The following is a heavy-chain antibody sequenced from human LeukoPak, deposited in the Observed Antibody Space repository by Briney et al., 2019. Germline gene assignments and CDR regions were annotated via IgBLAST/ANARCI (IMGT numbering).Heavy chain of an antibody. V-gene: IGHV3-74*01. Sequence: PGGSLRLSCAASGFTFSSYWMHWVRQAPGKGLVWVSRINSDGSSTSYADSVKGRFTIPRDNAKNTLYLQMNSLRAEDTAVYYCARGGDGYYFDYWGQGTLVTVSS. CDR1: GFTFSSYW. CDR3: ARGGDGYYFDY. J-gene: IGHJ4*02. CDR2: INSDGSST. D-gene: IGHD5-24*01.